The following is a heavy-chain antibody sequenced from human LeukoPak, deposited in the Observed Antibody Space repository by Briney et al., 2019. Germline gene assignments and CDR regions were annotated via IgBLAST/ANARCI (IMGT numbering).Heavy chain of an antibody. CDR1: GFTFSSYS. CDR2: ISSSSSYI. Sequence: GGSLRLSCAASGFTFSSYSMNWVRQAPGKGLEWVSSISSSSSYIYYADSVKGRFTISRDNAKNSLYLQMNSLRAEDTAVYYCAKRSMVRGVQFDAFDLWGQGTIVTVSS. V-gene: IGHV3-21*01. CDR3: AKRSMVRGVQFDAFDL. D-gene: IGHD3-10*01. J-gene: IGHJ3*01.